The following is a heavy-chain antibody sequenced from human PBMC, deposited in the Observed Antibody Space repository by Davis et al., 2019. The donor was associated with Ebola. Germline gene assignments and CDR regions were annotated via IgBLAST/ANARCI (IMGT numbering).Heavy chain of an antibody. D-gene: IGHD2-15*01. V-gene: IGHV4-39*01. CDR3: ARVKGYCSGGSCYSGGYGMDV. CDR2: TYYTGSA. J-gene: IGHJ6*02. CDR1: GGSITTNNYY. Sequence: MPSETLSLTCTVSGGSITTNNYYWGWHRQTPGTGLEWIGSTYYTGSAYYNPSLGCRVTMSVATSRNQFSLSLRSVTDTDTDVYYCARVKGYCSGGSCYSGGYGMDVWGQGTTVTVSS.